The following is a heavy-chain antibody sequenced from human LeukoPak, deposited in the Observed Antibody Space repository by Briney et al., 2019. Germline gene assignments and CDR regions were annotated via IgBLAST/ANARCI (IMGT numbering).Heavy chain of an antibody. V-gene: IGHV5-10-1*01. D-gene: IGHD5-12*01. CDR2: IDPSDSYT. J-gene: IGHJ5*02. CDR1: GYNFTSYW. Sequence: GESLKISCKGSGYNFTSYWITWVRQMPGKGLEWMGRIDPSDSYTNYSPSFQGHVTISADKSISTAYLQWSSLKASDTAMYYCARGRGYDWYNWFDPWGQGTLVTVSS. CDR3: ARGRGYDWYNWFDP.